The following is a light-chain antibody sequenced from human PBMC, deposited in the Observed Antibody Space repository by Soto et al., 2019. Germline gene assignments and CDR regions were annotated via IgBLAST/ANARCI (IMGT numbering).Light chain of an antibody. CDR2: DVS. J-gene: IGLJ2*01. CDR1: SSDVGGYNY. V-gene: IGLV2-11*01. CDR3: CSYAGSYTPL. Sequence: QSALTQPRSVSGSPGQSVTISCTGTSSDVGGYNYVSWYQQHPGKAPKLMIYDVSKRPSGVPDRFSGSKSGNTASLTISGLKAEDEADYYCCSYAGSYTPLFGGGTKLTVL.